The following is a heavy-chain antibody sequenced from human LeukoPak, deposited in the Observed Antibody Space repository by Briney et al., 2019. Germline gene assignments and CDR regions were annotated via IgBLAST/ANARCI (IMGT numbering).Heavy chain of an antibody. J-gene: IGHJ4*02. CDR1: GFTFSDYY. CDR2: ISSSGSTI. Sequence: GGSLRLSCAASGFTFSDYYMSWIRQAPGKGLEWVSYISSSGSTIYYADSVKGRFTISRDNAKSSLYLQMNSLRAEDTAVYYCARDSTADFWSGLYYFDYWGQGTLVTVSS. CDR3: ARDSTADFWSGLYYFDY. D-gene: IGHD3-3*01. V-gene: IGHV3-11*01.